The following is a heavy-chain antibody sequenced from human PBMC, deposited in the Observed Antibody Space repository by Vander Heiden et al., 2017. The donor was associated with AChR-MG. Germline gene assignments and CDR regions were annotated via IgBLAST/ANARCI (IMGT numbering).Heavy chain of an antibody. CDR1: GFSFSTYW. CDR3: VRDESYFDY. V-gene: IGHV3-7*01. CDR2: IKQDGREK. Sequence: EVQLVESGGGLVQPGGSLRPSCAASGFSFSTYWMAWVRQIPGKGPEWVANIKQDGREKQYADSVRGRFTISRDNAKNTLYLQMDSLTVEDSAVYYCVRDESYFDYWGQGTLVTVSS. J-gene: IGHJ4*02.